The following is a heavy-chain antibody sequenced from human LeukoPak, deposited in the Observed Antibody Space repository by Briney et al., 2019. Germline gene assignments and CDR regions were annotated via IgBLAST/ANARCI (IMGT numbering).Heavy chain of an antibody. D-gene: IGHD1-26*01. CDR2: INTNTGNP. CDR3: ASQYTTTAPDDGMDV. CDR1: GYTFTSYA. J-gene: IGHJ6*02. Sequence: ASVKVSCKASGYTFTSYAMNWVRQAPGQGLEWMGWINTNTGNPTYAQGFTGRFVFSLDTSVSTAYLQISSLKAEDTAVYYCASQYTTTAPDDGMDVWGQGTTVTVSS. V-gene: IGHV7-4-1*02.